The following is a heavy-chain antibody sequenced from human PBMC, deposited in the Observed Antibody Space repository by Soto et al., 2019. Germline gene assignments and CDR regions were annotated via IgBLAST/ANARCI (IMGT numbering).Heavy chain of an antibody. J-gene: IGHJ4*02. V-gene: IGHV3-11*06. CDR3: ARDQDSSGYLTGPRY. CDR2: ISSSSSYT. CDR1: GSTFSDYY. D-gene: IGHD3-22*01. Sequence: AGGSLRLSCAASGSTFSDYYMSWIRQAPGKGLEWVSYISSSSSYTNYADSVKGRFTISRDNAKNSLYLQMNSLRAEDTAVYYCARDQDSSGYLTGPRYWGQGTLVTVYS.